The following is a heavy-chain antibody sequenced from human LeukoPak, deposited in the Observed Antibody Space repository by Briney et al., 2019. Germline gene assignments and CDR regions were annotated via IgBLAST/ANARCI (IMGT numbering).Heavy chain of an antibody. CDR1: GCSISSYY. Sequence: PSETLSLTCTVSGCSISSYYWSWIRQPPGKGLEWIGYIYYSGSTNYNPSLKSRVTISVDTSKNQFSPKLSSVTAADTAVYYCAGGYYDFWSGNPGDAFDIWGQGTMVTVSS. V-gene: IGHV4-59*08. CDR3: AGGYYDFWSGNPGDAFDI. J-gene: IGHJ3*02. CDR2: IYYSGST. D-gene: IGHD3-3*01.